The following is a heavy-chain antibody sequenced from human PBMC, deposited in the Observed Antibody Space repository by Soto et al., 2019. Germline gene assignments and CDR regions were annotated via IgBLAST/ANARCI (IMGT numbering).Heavy chain of an antibody. CDR2: INPGSGAT. J-gene: IGHJ5*02. D-gene: IGHD2-2*01. CDR1: GYKFTAYY. V-gene: IGHV1-2*02. CDR3: ASLSKGYCSDTRCYSWSDP. Sequence: GASVKVSCKASGYKFTAYYMHWVRQAPGLGLEWMGWINPGSGATSYAQTFQGRVTMTRDTFINTVYMELTSLRPDDTAVYYCASLSKGYCSDTRCYSWSDPRGQGTLVTVSS.